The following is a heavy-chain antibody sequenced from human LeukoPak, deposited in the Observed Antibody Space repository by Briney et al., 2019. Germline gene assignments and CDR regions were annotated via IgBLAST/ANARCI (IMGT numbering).Heavy chain of an antibody. J-gene: IGHJ4*02. Sequence: PSETLSLTCAVYGGSFSGSYWNWIRHPPGKGLQWIGEVTHDGRINYNPSLRGRVTISVDTSMNQFSLRLTSVTAADTAVYYCATIYGDFSDFDSWAQGTLVTVSS. CDR2: VTHDGRI. CDR3: ATIYGDFSDFDS. CDR1: GGSFSGSY. D-gene: IGHD4-17*01. V-gene: IGHV4-34*01.